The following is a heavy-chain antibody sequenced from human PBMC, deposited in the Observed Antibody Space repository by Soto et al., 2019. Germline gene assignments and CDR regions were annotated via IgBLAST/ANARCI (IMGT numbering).Heavy chain of an antibody. CDR2: INPSGGST. D-gene: IGHD3-22*01. Sequence: QVQLVQSGAEVKKPGASVKVSCKASGYTFTSYYMHWVRQAPGQGLEWMGIINPSGGSTSYAQKFQGRVTMTRDTSTSTVYMELSSLRSEYTAVYYCARDADPYYDSSGYPHYWGQGTLVTVSS. J-gene: IGHJ4*02. CDR3: ARDADPYYDSSGYPHY. V-gene: IGHV1-46*01. CDR1: GYTFTSYY.